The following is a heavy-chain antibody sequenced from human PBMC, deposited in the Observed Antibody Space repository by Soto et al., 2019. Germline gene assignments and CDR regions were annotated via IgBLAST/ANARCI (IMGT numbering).Heavy chain of an antibody. Sequence: EVQLLESGGGLVQPGGSLRLSCAASGFTFSSYAMSWVRQAPGKGLEWVSAISGSGGSTYYADSVKGRFTISRDNSKNTRYLQMNSLRAEDTAVYYCAKARERWLQLDYWGQGTLVTVSS. CDR2: ISGSGGST. CDR1: GFTFSSYA. CDR3: AKARERWLQLDY. J-gene: IGHJ4*02. D-gene: IGHD5-12*01. V-gene: IGHV3-23*01.